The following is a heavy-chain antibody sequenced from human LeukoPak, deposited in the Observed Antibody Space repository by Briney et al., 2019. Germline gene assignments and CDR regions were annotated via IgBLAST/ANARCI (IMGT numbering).Heavy chain of an antibody. V-gene: IGHV3-7*01. CDR1: GFTLSSYW. J-gene: IGHJ4*02. CDR3: ARSPDGFDY. Sequence: GGSLRLSCAASGFTLSSYWMSWVRQAPGKGLEWVANIKQDGSEKYYVDSVKGRFTISRDNAKNSLYLQMNSLRAEDTAVYYCARSPDGFDYWGQGTLIIVSS. D-gene: IGHD2-8*01. CDR2: IKQDGSEK.